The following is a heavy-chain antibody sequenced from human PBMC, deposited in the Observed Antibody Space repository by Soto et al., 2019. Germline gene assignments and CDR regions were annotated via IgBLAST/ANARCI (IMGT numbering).Heavy chain of an antibody. CDR1: GGLFSSYA. CDR3: ARSFGVVFEDTFNI. D-gene: IGHD3-3*01. CDR2: IIPVFSTA. V-gene: IGHV1-69*13. J-gene: IGHJ3*02. Sequence: SVKVSCKASGGLFSSYAISWVRQAPGQGLEWMGGIIPVFSTAYYAQKFQGRVTITADESTNTAYMELSSLRSEDTAMYYCARSFGVVFEDTFNIWGQGTMVTVSS.